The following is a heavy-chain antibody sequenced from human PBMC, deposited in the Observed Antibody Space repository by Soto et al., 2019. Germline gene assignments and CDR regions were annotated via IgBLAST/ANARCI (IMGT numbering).Heavy chain of an antibody. CDR1: GFTFSSYA. Sequence: EVQLLESGGGLVQPGGSLRLSCAASGFTFSSYAMSWVRQAPGKGLEWVSAIGVSGAYTSYADSVKGRFTVSRDDSEDPVYLQLNSLRAGDSAIYYCAKESLGGTTLDHWGQGALVTVSS. CDR2: IGVSGAYT. CDR3: AKESLGGTTLDH. J-gene: IGHJ4*02. D-gene: IGHD1-7*01. V-gene: IGHV3-23*01.